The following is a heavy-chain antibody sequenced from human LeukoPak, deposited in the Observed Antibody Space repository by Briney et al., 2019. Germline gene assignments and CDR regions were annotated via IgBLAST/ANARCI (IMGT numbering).Heavy chain of an antibody. J-gene: IGHJ4*02. V-gene: IGHV4-61*01. CDR2: IYYSGST. CDR3: ARVSSSWLLYFDY. Sequence: SETLSLTCTVSGYSISSGYYWGWIRQPPGKGLEWIGYIYYSGSTNYNPSLKSRVTISVDTSKNQFSLKLSSVTAADTAVYYCARVSSSWLLYFDYWGQGTLVTVSS. D-gene: IGHD6-13*01. CDR1: GYSISSGYY.